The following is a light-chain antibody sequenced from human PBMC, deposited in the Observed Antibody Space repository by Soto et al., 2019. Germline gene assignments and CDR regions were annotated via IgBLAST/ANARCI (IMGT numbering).Light chain of an antibody. CDR1: QNINNY. CDR3: QQYENLPT. V-gene: IGKV1-33*01. CDR2: DAS. Sequence: DIQMTQSPSSLSASVGDRVTITCQASQNINNYLNWYQQKPGRAPKLLIYDASNLEAGVPSRFRGSGTWTKFTLTISRLQPEDIATYYCQQYENLPTFGQGTRLEIK. J-gene: IGKJ5*01.